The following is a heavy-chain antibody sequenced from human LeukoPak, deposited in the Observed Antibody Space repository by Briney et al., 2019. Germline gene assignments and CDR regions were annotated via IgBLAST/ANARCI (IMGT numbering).Heavy chain of an antibody. CDR2: ISYDGSNK. CDR1: GFTFSSYA. J-gene: IGHJ4*02. Sequence: GRSLRLSCAASGFTFSSYAMHWVRQAPGKGLEWVTLISYDGSNKYFADSVKGRFTISRDNSKNTLYLQMNSLRTKDTAVYYCARDVTTALTGFHYWGQGTLVTVSS. V-gene: IGHV3-30*04. CDR3: ARDVTTALTGFHY. D-gene: IGHD4-23*01.